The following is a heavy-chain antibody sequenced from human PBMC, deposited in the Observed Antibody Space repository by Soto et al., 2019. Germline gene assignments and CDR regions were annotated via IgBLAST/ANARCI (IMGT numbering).Heavy chain of an antibody. CDR2: ISSTTNYI. V-gene: IGHV3-21*06. J-gene: IGHJ4*02. Sequence: GGSLRLSCAASGFTYTRYSMNWVRQAPGKGLEWVSSISSTTNYIYYGDSTKGRFTISRDNAKNSLYLEMNSLRAEDTAVYYCARESEDLTSNFDYWGQGTLVTVSS. CDR3: ARESEDLTSNFDY. CDR1: GFTYTRYS.